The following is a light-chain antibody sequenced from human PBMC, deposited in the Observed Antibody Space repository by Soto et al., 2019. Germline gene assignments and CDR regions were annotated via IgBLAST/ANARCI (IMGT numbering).Light chain of an antibody. CDR3: QQFNNYPWT. J-gene: IGKJ1*01. CDR1: QSISSY. CDR2: DAS. Sequence: DIQMTQSPSSLSASVGDRVTITCRASQSISSYLNWYQQKPGKAPKLLIYDASRLGSGVPSRFSGSGSGTEFTLTISSLQPDDSATYYCQQFNNYPWTFGQGTKVEIK. V-gene: IGKV1-5*01.